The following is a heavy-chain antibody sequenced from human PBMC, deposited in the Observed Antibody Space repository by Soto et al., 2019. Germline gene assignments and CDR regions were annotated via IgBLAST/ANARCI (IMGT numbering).Heavy chain of an antibody. D-gene: IGHD3-3*02. Sequence: WETPSPTRAVSGISLDNHYCSWIRQSAGKGLEWVGRLYSSRTTNYNTSLKSRVTKLVDMSKSQFYQNVRSITAADTAVYYCVRHFVGSGWFAPCGQGPLVTVSS. CDR2: LYSSRTT. CDR3: VRHFVGSGWFAP. J-gene: IGHJ5*02. V-gene: IGHV4-4*07. CDR1: GISLDNHY.